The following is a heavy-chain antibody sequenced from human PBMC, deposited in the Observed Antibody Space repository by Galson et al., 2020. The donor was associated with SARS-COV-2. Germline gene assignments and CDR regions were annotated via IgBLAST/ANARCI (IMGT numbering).Heavy chain of an antibody. CDR3: ARSWIEQWTPDFDF. D-gene: IGHD5-12*01. V-gene: IGHV1-2*02. CDR1: GYIITGHY. Sequence: ASVKVSCKASGYIITGHYIHWVRQAPGQGLEWMGWINPGNGDTIYAQKFQGRVTMTSDTSISTAYLELSGLASDDSAMFYCARSWIEQWTPDFDFWGQGTLVTVSS. J-gene: IGHJ4*02. CDR2: INPGNGDT.